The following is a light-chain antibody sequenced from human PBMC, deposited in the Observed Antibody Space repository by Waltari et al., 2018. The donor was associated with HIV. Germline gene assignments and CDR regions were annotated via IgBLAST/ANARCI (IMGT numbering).Light chain of an antibody. CDR2: WAS. CDR3: QQHYSSPLT. V-gene: IGKV4-1*01. CDR1: LSVLYSSNNKNY. J-gene: IGKJ4*01. Sequence: DIVMTQSPDSLAVSLGERATINCKSSLSVLYSSNNKNYLVWYQQKPGQLPKLLIYWASTRESGVPDRFSGSGSGTDFTLTISSLQAEDVAVYYCQQHYSSPLTFGGGTKVEIK.